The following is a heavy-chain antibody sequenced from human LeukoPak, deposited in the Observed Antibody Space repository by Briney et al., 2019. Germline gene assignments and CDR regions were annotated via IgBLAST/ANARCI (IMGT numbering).Heavy chain of an antibody. D-gene: IGHD6-25*01. Sequence: GGSLSLSRAPSGFTFSSYAMSWVRQAPEKGVEWVLAIYLSGDGTYYATSVKGRFTISRDTSKNTLYLQMNGLRAEDTAVYYCARRFSSGWRSFDYWGQGTLVTVSS. CDR1: GFTFSSYA. CDR2: IYLSGDGT. J-gene: IGHJ4*02. CDR3: ARRFSSGWRSFDY. V-gene: IGHV3-23*01.